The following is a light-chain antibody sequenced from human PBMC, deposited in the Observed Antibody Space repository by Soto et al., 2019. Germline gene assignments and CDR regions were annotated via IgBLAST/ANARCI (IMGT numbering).Light chain of an antibody. CDR3: QSYDSSLSGYV. V-gene: IGLV1-40*01. Sequence: SLLTNPPSVSGAPGQRVTISCPGSSSNIGACYDVHWYQQLPGTAPKLLIYGNSNRPSGVPDRFSGSKSGTSASLAITGLQAEDEADYYCQSYDSSLSGYVFGTGTKVTVL. CDR1: SSNIGACYD. J-gene: IGLJ1*01. CDR2: GNS.